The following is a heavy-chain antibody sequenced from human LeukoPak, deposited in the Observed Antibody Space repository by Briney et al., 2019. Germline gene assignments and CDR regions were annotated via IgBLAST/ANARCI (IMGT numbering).Heavy chain of an antibody. V-gene: IGHV1-69*13. CDR2: IIPIFGTA. Sequence: ASVKVSCKASGGTFSSYAISWVRQAPGQGLEWMGGIIPIFGTANYAQKFQGRVTITADESTSTAYMELSSLRSEDTAVYYCARGRNYGAYDESDYWGQGTLVTVSS. CDR1: GGTFSSYA. D-gene: IGHD4-17*01. CDR3: ARGRNYGAYDESDY. J-gene: IGHJ4*02.